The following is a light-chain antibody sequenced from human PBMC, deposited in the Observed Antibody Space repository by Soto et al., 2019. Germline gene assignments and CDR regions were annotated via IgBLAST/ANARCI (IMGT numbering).Light chain of an antibody. Sequence: DIQMTQSPSTLSASVGDRVTVTCRASQTIGSWLAWYQQKPGRAPKLLIFDASSLESGVPSRFSGNGSGTEFTLTISGLQPDDFASYYCQQFYNYPRTFGQGTKVDIK. V-gene: IGKV1-5*01. CDR1: QTIGSW. CDR2: DAS. CDR3: QQFYNYPRT. J-gene: IGKJ1*01.